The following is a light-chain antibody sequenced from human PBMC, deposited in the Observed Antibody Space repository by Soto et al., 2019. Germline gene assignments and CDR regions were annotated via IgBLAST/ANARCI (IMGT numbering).Light chain of an antibody. Sequence: QSALTQPASVAGAPGQSFTISFTCTSTEVGGHYYVSWYQHHPGKAPKLIIYDVTDRPSAVSHRFSASKYGNTASLTISRLQTEDEAYYYCTSYTSTSSYVAFGGGTKVTVL. J-gene: IGLJ2*01. CDR2: DVT. CDR3: TSYTSTSSYVA. V-gene: IGLV2-14*01. CDR1: STEVGGHYY.